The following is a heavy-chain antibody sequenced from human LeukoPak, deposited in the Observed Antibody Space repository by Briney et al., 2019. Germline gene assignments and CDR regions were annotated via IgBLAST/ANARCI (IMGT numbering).Heavy chain of an antibody. V-gene: IGHV3-48*04. J-gene: IGHJ4*02. Sequence: GGSLRLSCAASGFRFSDYDMDWVRQAPGKGLEWLSYINNSSTTIYYADSAKGRFTISRDNAKNSLYLKMNSLRADDTAVYFCARDDTTLDYWGQGTLVTVSS. D-gene: IGHD1-26*01. CDR2: INNSSTTI. CDR1: GFRFSDYD. CDR3: ARDDTTLDY.